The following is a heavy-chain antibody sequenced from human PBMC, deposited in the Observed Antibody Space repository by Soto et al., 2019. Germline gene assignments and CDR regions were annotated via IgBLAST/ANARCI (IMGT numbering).Heavy chain of an antibody. CDR2: VSGNGDHR. V-gene: IGHV3-23*01. D-gene: IGHD2-21*01. CDR3: AKSGFGDLDY. CDR1: GFTFSTYA. J-gene: IGHJ4*01. Sequence: GGSLRLSCGASGFTFSTYAMAWVRQAPGKGLEWVSTVSGNGDHRYYADSVRGRFTISRDNSKNTMFLQMSSLRAEDTAVYYCAKSGFGDLDYWGQGTLVTVS.